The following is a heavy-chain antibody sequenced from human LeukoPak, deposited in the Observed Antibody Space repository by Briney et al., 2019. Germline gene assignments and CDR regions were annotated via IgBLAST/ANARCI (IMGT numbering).Heavy chain of an antibody. Sequence: GRSLRLSCAASGFTFSSYAMHWVRQAPGKGREWVALISYDGGNKYYADSVKGRFTISRDNSKNTLYLQMNSLRAEDTAVYYCARGGGDYCSGGSCPTYYFDYWGQGTLVTVSS. CDR3: ARGGGDYCSGGSCPTYYFDY. V-gene: IGHV3-30*04. J-gene: IGHJ4*02. CDR1: GFTFSSYA. D-gene: IGHD2-15*01. CDR2: ISYDGGNK.